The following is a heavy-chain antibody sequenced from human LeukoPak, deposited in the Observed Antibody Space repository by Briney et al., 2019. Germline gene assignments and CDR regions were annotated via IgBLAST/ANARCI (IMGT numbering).Heavy chain of an antibody. Sequence: SSETLSLTCTVSGGSISSGGYYWSWIRQPPGKGLEWIALINYSGRTFYNPSLKSRVTISVDMSKNQFSLNLNSVTAADTAVYYCARRRKDLNWFDPWGQGTLVTVSS. V-gene: IGHV4-39*01. J-gene: IGHJ5*02. CDR2: INYSGRT. CDR3: ARRRKDLNWFDP. CDR1: GGSISSGGYY.